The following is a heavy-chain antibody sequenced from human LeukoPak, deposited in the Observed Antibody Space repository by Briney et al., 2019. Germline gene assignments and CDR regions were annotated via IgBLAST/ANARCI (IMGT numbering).Heavy chain of an antibody. CDR2: IHHSGST. CDR1: GVSISSSNW. CDR3: TRGGLTFGEY. V-gene: IGHV4-4*02. Sequence: SETLSLTCAVSGVSISSSNWWSWVRQPPGKGLEWIGEIHHSGSTNYNPSLKSRVTISVDKAKNVFSLKLSSVTAADTAVYYCTRGGLTFGEYWGQGTLVTVSS. D-gene: IGHD2/OR15-2a*01. J-gene: IGHJ4*02.